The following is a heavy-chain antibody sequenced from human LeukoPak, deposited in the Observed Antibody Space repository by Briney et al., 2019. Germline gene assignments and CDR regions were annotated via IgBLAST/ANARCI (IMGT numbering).Heavy chain of an antibody. D-gene: IGHD3-9*01. J-gene: IGHJ5*02. CDR1: GCTFTGYY. V-gene: IGHV1-2*02. CDR3: ARKYDILTGYDNWFDP. Sequence: ASVKVSCKASGCTFTGYYMHWVRQAPGQGLEWMGWINPNSGGTKYAQKFQGRVTMTRDTSISTAYMELNRLRSDDTAVYYCARKYDILTGYDNWFDPWGQGTLVTVSS. CDR2: INPNSGGT.